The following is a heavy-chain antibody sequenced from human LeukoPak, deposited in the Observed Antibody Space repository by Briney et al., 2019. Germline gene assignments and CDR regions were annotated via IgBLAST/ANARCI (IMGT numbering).Heavy chain of an antibody. CDR1: GGSITSHY. J-gene: IGHJ4*02. V-gene: IGHV4-59*08. Sequence: PETLSLTCTVSGGSITSHYWSWIRQPPGKGLEWIGYFYYSGSTNYNPSLESRATISVDTSRTHFYLKLSSVTAADTAVYYCARSGGRDGYNFGYWGPGTLVTVSS. CDR3: ARSGGRDGYNFGY. CDR2: FYYSGST. D-gene: IGHD5-24*01.